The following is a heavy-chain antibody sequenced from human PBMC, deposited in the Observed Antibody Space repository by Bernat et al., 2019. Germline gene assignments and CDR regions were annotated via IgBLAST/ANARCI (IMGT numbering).Heavy chain of an antibody. J-gene: IGHJ6*02. Sequence: QITLKESGPALLKPTQTLTLTCSFSSTSGVGVVWIRQPPGQALEWLALIFWNDDIRYSPSLKSRLTISKDTSKSQVVLVMTYEDPVDTARYYCTHSLRYNWNAMDVWGRGATVSVSS. CDR3: THSLRYNWNAMDV. V-gene: IGHV2-5*01. D-gene: IGHD1-20*01. CDR2: IFWNDDI. CDR1: STSGVG.